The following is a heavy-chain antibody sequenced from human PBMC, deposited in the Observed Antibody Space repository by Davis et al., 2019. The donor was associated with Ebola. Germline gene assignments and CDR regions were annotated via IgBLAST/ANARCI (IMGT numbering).Heavy chain of an antibody. CDR2: THNDGRT. V-gene: IGHV3-53*01. CDR1: GFTVGSYY. Sequence: GESLKISCAASGFTVGSYYGNWVRQAPGKGLEWVSVTHNDGRTFYADSVKGRFTISRDTSQNMFYLQMNSLRADDTAVYYCAREQWYYMDVWGKGTTVTVSS. J-gene: IGHJ6*03. CDR3: AREQWYYMDV. D-gene: IGHD6-19*01.